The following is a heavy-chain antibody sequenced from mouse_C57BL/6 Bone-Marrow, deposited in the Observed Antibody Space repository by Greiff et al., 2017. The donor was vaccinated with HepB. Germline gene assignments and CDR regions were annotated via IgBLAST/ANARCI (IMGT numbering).Heavy chain of an antibody. CDR2: IYPGSGST. J-gene: IGHJ2*01. CDR1: GYTFTSYW. D-gene: IGHD1-1*01. Sequence: QVQLQQPGAELVKPGASVKMSCKASGYTFTSYWITWVKQRPGQGLEWIGDIYPGSGSTNYNEKFKSKATLTVDTSSSTAYMQLSSLTSEDSAVYYCAREEIFITTVVATGYFDYWGQGTTLTVSS. CDR3: AREEIFITTVVATGYFDY. V-gene: IGHV1-55*01.